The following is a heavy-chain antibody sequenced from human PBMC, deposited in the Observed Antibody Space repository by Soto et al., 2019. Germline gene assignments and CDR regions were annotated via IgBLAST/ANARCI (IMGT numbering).Heavy chain of an antibody. J-gene: IGHJ4*02. V-gene: IGHV5-51*01. CDR1: GYTFSNFW. CDR2: IYPGDYET. Sequence: PGESLKISCQCSGYTFSNFWIAWVRQLPGKGLEWMGIIYPGDYETRYSPSFHGKVTISADRSIGTAYLQWSSLEASDSAFYFCVRSPRSSPYFDYWGQGALVTVSS. CDR3: VRSPRSSPYFDY. D-gene: IGHD6-13*01.